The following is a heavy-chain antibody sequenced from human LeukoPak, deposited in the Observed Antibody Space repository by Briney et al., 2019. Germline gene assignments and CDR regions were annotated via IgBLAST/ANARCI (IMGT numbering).Heavy chain of an antibody. D-gene: IGHD3-22*01. CDR2: ISGSSGII. J-gene: IGHJ1*01. CDR3: ARGDYFPDSSGYYGTDEYFQH. CDR1: GFTFNTYT. V-gene: IGHV3-48*01. Sequence: PGGSLRLSCAASGFTFNTYTMNWVRQAPGKGLEWVSYISGSSGIIDYADSVRGRFTISRDNAKNSLYLQMNSLRAEDTAVYYCARGDYFPDSSGYYGTDEYFQHWGQGTLVTVSS.